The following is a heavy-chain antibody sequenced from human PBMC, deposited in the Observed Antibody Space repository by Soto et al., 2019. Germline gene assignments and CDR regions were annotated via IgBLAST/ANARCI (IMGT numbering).Heavy chain of an antibody. Sequence: SGPTLVNPTQTLTLTCTFSGFSLSTSGVGVGWIRQPPGKALEWLALIYWDDDKRYSPSLKSRLTITKDTSKNQVVLTMTNMDPVNTATYYCAHRNLTYDILTGLHLNWFDPWGQGTLVTVSS. J-gene: IGHJ5*02. CDR2: IYWDDDK. V-gene: IGHV2-5*02. D-gene: IGHD3-9*01. CDR3: AHRNLTYDILTGLHLNWFDP. CDR1: GFSLSTSGVG.